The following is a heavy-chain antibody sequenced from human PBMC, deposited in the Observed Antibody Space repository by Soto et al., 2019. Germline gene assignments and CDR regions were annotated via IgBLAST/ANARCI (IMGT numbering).Heavy chain of an antibody. CDR2: IYPGGVNI. CDR3: ASDQRSHHLVWWFAP. D-gene: IGHD6-13*01. Sequence: GASVKVSSEAIGYSFTSHYMHWARQAPGQGLEWMGTIYPGGVNIGYAQKFKGRVTMTKDTSTSTVYMELNSLTSEDTAVYYCASDQRSHHLVWWFAPGG. CDR1: GYSFTSHY. V-gene: IGHV1-46*03. J-gene: IGHJ5*02.